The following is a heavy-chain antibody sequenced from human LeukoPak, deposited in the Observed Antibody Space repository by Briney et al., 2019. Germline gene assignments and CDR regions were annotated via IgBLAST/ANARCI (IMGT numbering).Heavy chain of an antibody. D-gene: IGHD3-16*01. CDR2: ISLSSSAI. Sequence: GGSLRLSCAASGFTFSDYSMHWVRQAPGKGLEWISYISLSSSAIYYADSVEGRFTISRDNGKNSLFLQMNSLRAEDTAVYYCAKRGGMYPAYYFDYWGQGTLVTVSS. CDR1: GFTFSDYS. J-gene: IGHJ4*02. CDR3: AKRGGMYPAYYFDY. V-gene: IGHV3-48*01.